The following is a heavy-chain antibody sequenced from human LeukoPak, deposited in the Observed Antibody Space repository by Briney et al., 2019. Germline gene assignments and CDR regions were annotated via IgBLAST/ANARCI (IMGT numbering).Heavy chain of an antibody. V-gene: IGHV4-39*01. Sequence: SETLPLTCTVSGGSISSSSYYWGWIRQPPGKGLEWIGSIYYSGSTYYNPSLKSRVTISVDTSENQFSLKLSSVTAADTAVYYYARLSGNNFDYWGQGTLVTVSS. J-gene: IGHJ4*02. CDR3: ARLSGNNFDY. CDR2: IYYSGST. D-gene: IGHD1-14*01. CDR1: GGSISSSSYY.